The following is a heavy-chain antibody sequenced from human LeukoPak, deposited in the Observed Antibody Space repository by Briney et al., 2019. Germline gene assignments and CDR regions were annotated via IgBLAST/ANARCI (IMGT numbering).Heavy chain of an antibody. CDR1: GFTFSSHG. J-gene: IGHJ3*01. CDR2: ISYDGSNK. Sequence: PGGSLRLSFAASGFTFSSHGTHWVRQAPGKGLEWVAVISYDGSNKYYADSVKGRFTISRDNSKNTVYLQMNSLIVEDTAVYKCAKDRAQGGDAFDFWGQGTMVTVSS. D-gene: IGHD3-16*01. CDR3: AKDRAQGGDAFDF. V-gene: IGHV3-30*18.